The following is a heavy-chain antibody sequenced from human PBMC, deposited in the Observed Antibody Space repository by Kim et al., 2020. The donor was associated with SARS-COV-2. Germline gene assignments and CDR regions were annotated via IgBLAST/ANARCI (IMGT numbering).Heavy chain of an antibody. Sequence: GGSLRLSCAASGFTFSSYSMNWVRQAPGKGLEWVSSISSSSSYIYYADSVKGRFTISRDNAKNSLYLQMNSLRAEDTAVYYCARVLTYYYGSGSYTDYYYYYGMDVWGQGTTVTVSS. J-gene: IGHJ6*02. D-gene: IGHD3-10*01. CDR3: ARVLTYYYGSGSYTDYYYYYGMDV. CDR1: GFTFSSYS. V-gene: IGHV3-21*01. CDR2: ISSSSSYI.